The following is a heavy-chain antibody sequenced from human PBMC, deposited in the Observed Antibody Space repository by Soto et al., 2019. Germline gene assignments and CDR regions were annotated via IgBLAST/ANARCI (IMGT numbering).Heavy chain of an antibody. J-gene: IGHJ4*02. CDR1: GFTFSSYG. CDR3: ARDPQLTINNYYDSSGYCFDY. Sequence: QVQLVESGGGVVQPGRSLRLSCAASGFTFSSYGMHWVRQAPGKGLEWVAVIWYDGSNKYYADSVKGRFTISRDNSKNTLYLQMNSLRAEDTAVYYCARDPQLTINNYYDSSGYCFDYWGQGTLVTVSS. V-gene: IGHV3-33*01. D-gene: IGHD3-22*01. CDR2: IWYDGSNK.